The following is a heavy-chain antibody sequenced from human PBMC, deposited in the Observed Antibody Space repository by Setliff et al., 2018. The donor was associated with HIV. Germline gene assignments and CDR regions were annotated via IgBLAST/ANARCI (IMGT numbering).Heavy chain of an antibody. D-gene: IGHD2-8*01. V-gene: IGHV4-39*07. J-gene: IGHJ4*02. CDR2: SYYSGST. CDR1: GGSISSSSYY. CDR3: AREKPLTGMVDY. Sequence: SETLSLTCTVSGGSISSSSYYWGWIRQPPGKGLEWIGSSYYSGSTDHNPSLKRRVSISLDSSKNQFSLRLTSVTAADTAVYYCAREKPLTGMVDYWGQGTLVTVSS.